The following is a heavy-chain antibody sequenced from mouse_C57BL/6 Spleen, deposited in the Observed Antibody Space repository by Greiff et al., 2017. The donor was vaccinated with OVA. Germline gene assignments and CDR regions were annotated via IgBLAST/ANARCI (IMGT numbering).Heavy chain of an antibody. CDR2: ISYDGSN. CDR1: GYSITCGYY. CDR3: ANNWDGDFDY. V-gene: IGHV3-6*01. Sequence: ESGPGLVQPSQSLSLTCSVTGYSITCGYYWNWIRQFPGNKLEWMGYISYDGSNNYNPSLKNRISITRDTSKNQFFLKLNSVTTEDTAKYYCANNWDGDFDYWGQGTTLTVSS. J-gene: IGHJ2*01. D-gene: IGHD4-1*01.